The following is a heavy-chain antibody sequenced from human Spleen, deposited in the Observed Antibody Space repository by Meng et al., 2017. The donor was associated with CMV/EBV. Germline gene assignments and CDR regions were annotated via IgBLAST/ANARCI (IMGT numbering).Heavy chain of an antibody. CDR1: GGSISSSDSY. Sequence: SETLSLTCTVSGGSISSSDSYWSWIRQSPGRGLEWITYMYYSGSPYNNPSLESRVTMSVDTSKNQFSLKLNSVTAADTAVYYCARRLDAGADYWGQGTLVTVSS. V-gene: IGHV4-30-4*08. CDR2: MYYSGSP. CDR3: ARRLDAGADY. D-gene: IGHD2-8*02. J-gene: IGHJ4*02.